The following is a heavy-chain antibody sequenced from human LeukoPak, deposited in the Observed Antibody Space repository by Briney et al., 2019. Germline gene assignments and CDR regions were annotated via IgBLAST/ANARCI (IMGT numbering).Heavy chain of an antibody. J-gene: IGHJ4*02. D-gene: IGHD6-19*01. Sequence: SETLSLTCAVYGGSFGGYYWSWIRQPPGKGLEWIGEINHSGSTNYNPSLKSRVTISVDTSKNQFSLKLSSVTAADTAVYYCASHSSGWKGDYWGQGTLVTVSS. CDR3: ASHSSGWKGDY. CDR2: INHSGST. V-gene: IGHV4-34*01. CDR1: GGSFGGYY.